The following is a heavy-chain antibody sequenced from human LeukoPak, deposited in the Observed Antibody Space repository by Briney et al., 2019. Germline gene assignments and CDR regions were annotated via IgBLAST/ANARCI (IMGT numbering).Heavy chain of an antibody. CDR1: GGTFSSYA. Sequence: SVKVSCKASGGTFSSYAISWVRQAPGQGLEWMGGIIPIFGTANYAQKFQGRVTITADESTSTAYMELSSLRSEDTAVYYCARQYRRYFDWLTNEYYFDYWGQGTLVTVSS. CDR2: IIPIFGTA. CDR3: ARQYRRYFDWLTNEYYFDY. V-gene: IGHV1-69*13. D-gene: IGHD3-9*01. J-gene: IGHJ4*02.